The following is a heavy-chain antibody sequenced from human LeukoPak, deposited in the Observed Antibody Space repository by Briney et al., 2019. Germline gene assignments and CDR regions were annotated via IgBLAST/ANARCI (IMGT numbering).Heavy chain of an antibody. D-gene: IGHD1-1*01. V-gene: IGHV4-59*08. Sequence: SETLSLTCTVSSGSISPFHWSWIRQPPGKGLEWIGCISYNGNPNYNSSLKSRVTISVDTSRNQFSLRLSSVTAADTAVYYCVRHVGGTTSDIWGQGTVVTVSS. CDR2: ISYNGNP. J-gene: IGHJ3*02. CDR1: SGSISPFH. CDR3: VRHVGGTTSDI.